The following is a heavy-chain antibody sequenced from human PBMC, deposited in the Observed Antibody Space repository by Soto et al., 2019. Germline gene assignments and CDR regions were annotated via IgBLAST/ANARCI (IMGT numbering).Heavy chain of an antibody. CDR1: GGSFSGYY. J-gene: IGHJ3*02. CDR2: INHSGST. Sequence: QVQLQQWGAGLLKPSETLSLTCAVYGGSFSGYYWSWIRQPPGKGLEWIGEINHSGSTNYNPSLKSRVTISVDTSKNQFSLKLRSVTAADTAVYYCARKIAVAGFDAFDIWGQGTMVTVSS. CDR3: ARKIAVAGFDAFDI. D-gene: IGHD6-19*01. V-gene: IGHV4-34*01.